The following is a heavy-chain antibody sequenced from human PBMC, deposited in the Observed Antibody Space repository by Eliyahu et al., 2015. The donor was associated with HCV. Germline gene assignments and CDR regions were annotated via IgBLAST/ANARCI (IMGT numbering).Heavy chain of an antibody. CDR2: IYHSGST. V-gene: IGHV4-30-2*01. CDR1: GGSISSGGYS. Sequence: QLQLQESGSGLVKPSQTLSLTCAVSGGSISSGGYSWSWIRQPPGKGLEWIGYIYHSGSTYYNPSLKSRVTISVDRSKNQFSLKLSSVTAADTAVYYCARMGPGVVAGELDAFDIWGQGTMVTVSS. CDR3: ARMGPGVVAGELDAFDI. J-gene: IGHJ3*02. D-gene: IGHD2-15*01.